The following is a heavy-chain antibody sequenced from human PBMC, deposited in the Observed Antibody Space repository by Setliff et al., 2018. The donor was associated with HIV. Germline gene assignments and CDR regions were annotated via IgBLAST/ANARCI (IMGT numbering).Heavy chain of an antibody. J-gene: IGHJ4*02. CDR2: VFYTGFA. Sequence: SETLSLTCTVSGDSIRGYYWSWIRQPPGKGLEWMGYVFYTGFAAYNPSLKSRLTISVDTSKSQFSLRLTSVTAADTAIYYCARQVSIPGVAITPVDYWGQGSLVTVSS. CDR1: GDSIRGYY. D-gene: IGHD5-12*01. V-gene: IGHV4-59*08. CDR3: ARQVSIPGVAITPVDY.